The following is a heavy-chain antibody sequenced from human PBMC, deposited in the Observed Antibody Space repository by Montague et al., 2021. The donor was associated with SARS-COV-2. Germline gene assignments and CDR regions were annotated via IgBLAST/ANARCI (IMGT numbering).Heavy chain of an antibody. J-gene: IGHJ4*02. Sequence: SLRLSCTASGFTFSSYATSWVRQAPGKGLEWVSAISGSGGNTYXXXSXKGRFTISRDNSKNTLYVQVNRLRAEDTAVYYCAKDTGRRNYFDYWGQGTLVTVSS. CDR2: ISGSGGNT. V-gene: IGHV3-23*01. CDR1: GFTFSSYA. D-gene: IGHD4-11*01. CDR3: AKDTGRRNYFDY.